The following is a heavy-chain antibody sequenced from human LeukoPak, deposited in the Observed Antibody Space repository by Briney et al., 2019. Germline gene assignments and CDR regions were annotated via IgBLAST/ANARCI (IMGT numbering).Heavy chain of an antibody. D-gene: IGHD2-15*01. CDR2: IRSKAHGGTT. V-gene: IGHV3-49*03. J-gene: IGHJ4*02. CDR1: GFTFGDYA. Sequence: GGSLRLSCTASGFTFGDYAMSWFRQAPGEGLEWAGFIRSKAHGGTTEYAASVKGRFTISRDDSKSIAYLQMDSLKTEDTAVYYCTRAGRYCSGGSCYSFYWGQGTLVTVSS. CDR3: TRAGRYCSGGSCYSFY.